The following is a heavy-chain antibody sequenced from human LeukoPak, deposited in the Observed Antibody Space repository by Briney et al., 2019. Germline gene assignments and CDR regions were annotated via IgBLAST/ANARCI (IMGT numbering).Heavy chain of an antibody. J-gene: IGHJ4*02. V-gene: IGHV1-69*13. CDR1: GGTFSSNA. CDR2: IIPIFGTA. Sequence: SVKVSCKASGGTFSSNAISWVRQAPGQGLEWMGGIIPIFGTADYAQKFQGRVTITADESTSTAYMELSSLISEDTAVFYCARDMRWYDILTGYTDLNYFDYWGQGTLVTVSS. CDR3: ARDMRWYDILTGYTDLNYFDY. D-gene: IGHD3-9*01.